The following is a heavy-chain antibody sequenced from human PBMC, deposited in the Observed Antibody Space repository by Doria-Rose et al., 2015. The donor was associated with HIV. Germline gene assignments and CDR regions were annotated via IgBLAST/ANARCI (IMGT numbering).Heavy chain of an antibody. V-gene: IGHV4-34*01. Sequence: QVQLQQWGTGLLKSSETLFLTCAVYGGSFSGYYWSWVRQPPGKGLEWIGDINHSGNSGYNPSLNSRVAISVDTSKNQFSLTLTAVPAADTAVYYCARSLAAVVGTGTSWALDYWGQGTLVIVYS. D-gene: IGHD6-19*01. CDR2: INHSGNS. CDR1: GGSFSGYY. J-gene: IGHJ4*02. CDR3: ARSLAAVVGTGTSWALDY.